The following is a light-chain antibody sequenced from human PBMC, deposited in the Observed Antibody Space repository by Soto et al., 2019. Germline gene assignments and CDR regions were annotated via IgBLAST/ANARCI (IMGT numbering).Light chain of an antibody. CDR1: QSISSW. Sequence: DIQMTQSPSTLSASVGDRVTITCRASQSISSWLAWYQQKPGKAPKLLIFDASSLESGVPSRFSGSGSGTEFTLTISSLQPDDFATYYCQQYSLYYTFGQGTKVDIK. CDR2: DAS. V-gene: IGKV1-5*01. CDR3: QQYSLYYT. J-gene: IGKJ1*01.